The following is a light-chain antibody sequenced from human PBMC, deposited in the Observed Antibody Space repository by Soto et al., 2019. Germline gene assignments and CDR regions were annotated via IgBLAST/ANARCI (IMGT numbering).Light chain of an antibody. V-gene: IGLV2-14*01. J-gene: IGLJ1*01. Sequence: QSALTQPASVSGSPGQSITISCTGTSSDVGGYNYVSWYQQHPGKAPKLMIYEVSNRPSGVSNRFSGSKSGNTASLTISGFQAEDEADYYCSSYTSSSLYVFGTGTKVTVL. CDR2: EVS. CDR3: SSYTSSSLYV. CDR1: SSDVGGYNY.